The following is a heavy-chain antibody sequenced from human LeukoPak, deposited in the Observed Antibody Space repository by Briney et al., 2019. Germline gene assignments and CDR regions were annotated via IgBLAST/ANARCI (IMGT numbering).Heavy chain of an antibody. D-gene: IGHD3-22*01. CDR3: ARRSSGYPYYFDY. J-gene: IGHJ4*02. CDR2: VYYGGST. V-gene: IGHV4-39*01. CDR1: GGSISSSGYY. Sequence: SETLSLTCTVSGGSISSSGYYWGWIRQPPGKGLDWIGSVYYGGSTYYNPSLKSRVTISVDTSKNQFSLELNSVTAADTAVYYCARRSSGYPYYFDYWGQGTLVTVSS.